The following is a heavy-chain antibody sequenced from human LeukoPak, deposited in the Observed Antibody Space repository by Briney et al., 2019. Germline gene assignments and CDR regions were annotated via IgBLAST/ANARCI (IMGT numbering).Heavy chain of an antibody. CDR2: ISWNSGSI. J-gene: IGHJ5*02. CDR3: AKDIGRFLEWLGFDP. Sequence: GGSLRFSCAASGFTFDDYAMHWVRQAPGKGLEWVSGISWNSGSIGYADSVKGRFTISRDNAKNSLYLQMNSLRAEDTALYYCAKDIGRFLEWLGFDPWGQGTLVTVSS. V-gene: IGHV3-9*01. CDR1: GFTFDDYA. D-gene: IGHD3-3*01.